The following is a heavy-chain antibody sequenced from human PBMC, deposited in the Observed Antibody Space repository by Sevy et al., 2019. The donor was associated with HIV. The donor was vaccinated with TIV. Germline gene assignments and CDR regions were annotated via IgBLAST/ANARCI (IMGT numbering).Heavy chain of an antibody. V-gene: IGHV3-74*01. CDR2: INSDGSST. CDR1: GFTFSSYW. J-gene: IGHJ6*02. Sequence: GESLKISCAASGFTFSSYWMHWVRQAPGKGLVWVSRINSDGSSTSYADSVKGRFTISRDNAKNTLYLQMNSLRAEDTAVYYCARLGVEYSSSSSYYYGMDVWGQGTTVTVSS. D-gene: IGHD6-6*01. CDR3: ARLGVEYSSSSSYYYGMDV.